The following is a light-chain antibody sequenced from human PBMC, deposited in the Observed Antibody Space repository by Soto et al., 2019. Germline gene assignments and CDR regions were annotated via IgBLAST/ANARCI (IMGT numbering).Light chain of an antibody. CDR3: SSYTSTTTLV. J-gene: IGLJ1*01. CDR2: EVI. V-gene: IGLV2-14*01. CDR1: SSDVGTYNF. Sequence: QSALTQPASVSGSPGQAITISCTGTSSDVGTYNFVSWYQQHPGKAPKLMIYEVINRPSGVSNRFSGSKSSNTASLTNSGLQAEDEGDYYCSSYTSTTTLVFGTGTKLTVL.